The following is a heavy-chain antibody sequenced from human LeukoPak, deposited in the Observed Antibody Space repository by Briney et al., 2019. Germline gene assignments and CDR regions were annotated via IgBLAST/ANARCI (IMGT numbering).Heavy chain of an antibody. V-gene: IGHV4-34*01. D-gene: IGHD3-9*01. CDR3: ARDSYDILTGQKFDY. CDR1: GGSFSGYY. J-gene: IGHJ4*02. Sequence: SETLSLTCAVYGGSFSGYYWNWIRQPPGKGLEWIGEINHSGSTKYNPSLKSRVTMSVDTSKNQFSLKLSSVTAADTAVYYCARDSYDILTGQKFDYWGQGTLVTVSS. CDR2: INHSGST.